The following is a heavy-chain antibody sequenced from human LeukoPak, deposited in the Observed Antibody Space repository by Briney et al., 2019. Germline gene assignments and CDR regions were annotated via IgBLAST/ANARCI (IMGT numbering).Heavy chain of an antibody. CDR1: GFTFDDYA. D-gene: IGHD6-13*01. V-gene: IGHV3-9*03. CDR2: ISWNSGSI. Sequence: GGSLRLSCAVSGFTFDDYAMHWVRQAPGKGLEWVSGISWNSGSIGYADSVKGRFTISRDNAKNSLYLQMNSLRAEDMALYYCAKDISRYSSSWYVFDYWGQGTLVTVSS. CDR3: AKDISRYSSSWYVFDY. J-gene: IGHJ4*02.